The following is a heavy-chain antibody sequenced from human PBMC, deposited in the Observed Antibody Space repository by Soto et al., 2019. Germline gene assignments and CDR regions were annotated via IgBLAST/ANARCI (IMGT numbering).Heavy chain of an antibody. V-gene: IGHV4-34*01. J-gene: IGHJ6*02. Sequence: QVQLQQWGAGLLKPSETLSLTCAVYGGSFSDYYWSWLRQTPAKGLEWIGEINHSGDTKYNPSLESRVTISVDTSKSQFSLKLNSVTAADTAVYYCARTGGMDVWGQGATVTVSS. CDR3: ARTGGMDV. CDR2: INHSGDT. CDR1: GGSFSDYY.